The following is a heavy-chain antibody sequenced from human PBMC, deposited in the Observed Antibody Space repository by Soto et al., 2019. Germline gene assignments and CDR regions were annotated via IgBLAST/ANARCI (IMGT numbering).Heavy chain of an antibody. J-gene: IGHJ4*02. CDR2: VYYTGTT. CDR3: ARDMSGGSSWYEFDS. Sequence: PSETLSLTXTISGASIRSSYWSWVRQPPGRGLEWIGYVYYTGTTNSNPSLKSRVTISADTSKNLFSLKVVSVTPADTAVYFCARDMSGGSSWYEFDSWGPGTLVTVSS. D-gene: IGHD6-13*01. V-gene: IGHV4-59*01. CDR1: GASIRSSY.